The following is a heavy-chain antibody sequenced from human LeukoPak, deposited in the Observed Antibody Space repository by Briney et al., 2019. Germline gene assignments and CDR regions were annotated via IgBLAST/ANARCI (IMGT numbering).Heavy chain of an antibody. V-gene: IGHV3-30*15. D-gene: IGHD1-1*01. J-gene: IGHJ3*01. CDR1: GFTFGEYA. CDR3: ARDVHYTSSKPGWPFDV. CDR2: ISSDGSDK. Sequence: GGSLRLSCIASGFTFGEYAMHWVRQAPGSGPEWVAFISSDGSDKYYADSVKGRFTISRDNSKSTLYLQMSSLRPDDTAVFSCARDVHYTSSKPGWPFDVWGQGTVVTVSS.